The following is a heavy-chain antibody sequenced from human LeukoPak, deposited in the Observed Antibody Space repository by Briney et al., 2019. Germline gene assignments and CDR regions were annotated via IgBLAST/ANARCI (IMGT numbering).Heavy chain of an antibody. CDR2: ISTDGYTT. CDR1: GLAFSAHK. Sequence: GGSLRLSCAASGLAFSAHKMHWVRQAPRKGLVWVSRISTDGYTTDYADFVQGRFTASRDNTKNTWSLEMNSLRAEDTAVYYCVVGGSPGYWGQGTLVTVSS. CDR3: VVGGSPGY. V-gene: IGHV3-74*01. J-gene: IGHJ4*02. D-gene: IGHD2-15*01.